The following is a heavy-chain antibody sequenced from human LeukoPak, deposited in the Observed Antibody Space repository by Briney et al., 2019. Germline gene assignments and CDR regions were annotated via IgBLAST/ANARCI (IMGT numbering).Heavy chain of an antibody. CDR2: ISGSGGST. V-gene: IGHV3-23*01. D-gene: IGHD3-22*01. CDR3: AKDLRPYYYDSSGYFDY. J-gene: IGHJ4*02. Sequence: GGSLRLSRAASGFTFSSYAMSWVRQAPGKGLEWVSPISGSGGSTYYADSVKGRFTISRDNSKNTLYLQMNSLRAEDTAVYYCAKDLRPYYYDSSGYFDYWGQGTLVTVSS. CDR1: GFTFSSYA.